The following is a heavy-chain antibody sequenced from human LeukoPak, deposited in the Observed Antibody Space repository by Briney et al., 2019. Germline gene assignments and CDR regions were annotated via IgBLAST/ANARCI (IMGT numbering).Heavy chain of an antibody. V-gene: IGHV3-21*01. CDR1: GFTFSSYS. CDR2: ISSSSSYI. Sequence: GGSLRLSCAASGFTFSSYSMNWVRQAPGKGLEWVSSISSSSSYIYYADSVKGRFTISRDNAKNSLYLQMNSLRAEDTAVYYCARRLRGRYYFDYWGQGTLVTVSS. D-gene: IGHD3-16*01. CDR3: ARRLRGRYYFDY. J-gene: IGHJ4*02.